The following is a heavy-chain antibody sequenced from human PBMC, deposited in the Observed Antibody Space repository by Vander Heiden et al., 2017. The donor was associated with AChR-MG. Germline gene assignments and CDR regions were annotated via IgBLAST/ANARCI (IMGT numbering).Heavy chain of an antibody. V-gene: IGHV1-69*01. J-gene: IGHJ6*02. CDR2: IIPSFGTA. CDR3: ARGTRGWSMLNGGRRYGMDV. CDR1: GVPFSRYA. D-gene: IGHD2-15*01. Sequence: QVQLLQFGAEVKKPGSSVKVPCKAPGVPFSRYAISGVRQAPGKGLEWMVVIIPSFGTANYEHKFQGGVTLTADESTGTAERELSSVISEYTAVYYCARGTRGWSMLNGGRRYGMDVWGQGTTVTVSS.